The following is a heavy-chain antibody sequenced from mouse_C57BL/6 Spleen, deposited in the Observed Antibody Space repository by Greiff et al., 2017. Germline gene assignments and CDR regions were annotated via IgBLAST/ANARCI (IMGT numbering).Heavy chain of an antibody. Sequence: SGAELMQPGASVKLSCKATGYTFTGSWIEWVKQRPGHGLAWIGEILPGSGSTTYNEKFKGKATFTADTSSNTAYMQRSSLTTEDSAIYYCARKGTYDYDGSWFAYWGQGTLVTVSA. CDR2: ILPGSGST. J-gene: IGHJ3*01. CDR1: GYTFTGSW. CDR3: ARKGTYDYDGSWFAY. D-gene: IGHD2-4*01. V-gene: IGHV1-9*01.